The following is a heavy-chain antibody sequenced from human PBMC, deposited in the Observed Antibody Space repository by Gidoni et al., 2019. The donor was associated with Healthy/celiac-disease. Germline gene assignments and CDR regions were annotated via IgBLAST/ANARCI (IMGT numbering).Heavy chain of an antibody. CDR2: IYYSGST. V-gene: IGHV4-31*03. J-gene: IGHJ4*02. CDR3: ARAVVVVAATPPLGFDY. D-gene: IGHD2-15*01. CDR1: CCSISSGGYY. Sequence: QVQLQESGPGLVKPSQTLSLTCTVSCCSISSGGYYWSWIRQHPGKGLEWIGYIYYSGSTYYNPSLKSRVTISVDTSKNQFSLKLSAVTAADTAVYYCARAVVVVAATPPLGFDYWGQGTLVTVSS.